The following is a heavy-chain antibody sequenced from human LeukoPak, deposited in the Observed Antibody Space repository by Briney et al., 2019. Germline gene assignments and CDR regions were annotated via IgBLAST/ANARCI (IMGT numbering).Heavy chain of an antibody. CDR2: TWFDGSNK. D-gene: IGHD4-23*01. CDR1: GFTFSRYG. J-gene: IGHJ4*02. Sequence: GRSLRLSCAASGFTFSRYGMHWVRQAPGKGLEWVAVTWFDGSNKYYADSVKGRFTISRDNSKNTLFLQINSLRAEDTAMYYCARDRETYGANSPFDYWGRGTLVTVSS. CDR3: ARDRETYGANSPFDY. V-gene: IGHV3-33*01.